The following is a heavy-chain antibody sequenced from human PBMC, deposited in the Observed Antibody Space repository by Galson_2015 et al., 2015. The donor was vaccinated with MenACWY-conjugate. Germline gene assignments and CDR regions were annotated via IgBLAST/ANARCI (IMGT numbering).Heavy chain of an antibody. CDR1: GITFSRYW. D-gene: IGHD2-15*01. CDR3: ASLLVVAATRDY. CDR2: TNSDGSST. J-gene: IGHJ4*02. V-gene: IGHV3-74*01. Sequence: SLRLSCAASGITFSRYWMHWVRQAPGKGLVWVSRTNSDGSSTSYADSVKGRFTISRDNAKNTLYLQMNSLRAEDTAVYFCASLLVVAATRDYWGQGTLVTVSS.